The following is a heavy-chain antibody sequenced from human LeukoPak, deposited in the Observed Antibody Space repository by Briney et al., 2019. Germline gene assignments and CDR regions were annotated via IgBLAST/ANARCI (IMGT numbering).Heavy chain of an antibody. CDR1: GYTFTAYY. J-gene: IGHJ5*02. CDR2: INPNSGGT. V-gene: IGHV1-2*02. Sequence: ASVKVSCKASGYTFTAYYMHWVRQAPGQGLEWMGWINPNSGGTNYAQKFQGRVTMTRDTSISTAYMELSRLRSDDTAVYYCARDRSVKCGGDCYSDNWFDPWGQGTLVTVSS. CDR3: ARDRSVKCGGDCYSDNWFDP. D-gene: IGHD2-21*02.